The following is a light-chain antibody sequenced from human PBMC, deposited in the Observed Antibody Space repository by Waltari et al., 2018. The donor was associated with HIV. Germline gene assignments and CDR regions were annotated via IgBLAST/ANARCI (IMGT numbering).Light chain of an antibody. J-gene: IGLJ2*01. Sequence: QSVLTQPPSASGTLGPWVTISCSGSNSHYGRNTVKRYQQLPGTAPKLLINNNKQRPSGVPDRITGSKSGTSASLAISGLQSEDEADYYCAAWDDSLNGVVFGGGTKLTVL. CDR1: NSHYGRNT. V-gene: IGLV1-44*01. CDR3: AAWDDSLNGVV. CDR2: NNK.